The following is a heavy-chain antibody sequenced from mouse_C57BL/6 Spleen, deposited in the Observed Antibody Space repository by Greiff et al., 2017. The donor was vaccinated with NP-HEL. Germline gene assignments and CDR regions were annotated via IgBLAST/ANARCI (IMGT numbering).Heavy chain of an antibody. CDR2: ISSGSSTI. J-gene: IGHJ4*01. CDR1: GFTFSDYG. V-gene: IGHV5-17*01. CDR3: ARIYDGYYVRAMDY. Sequence: EVKLVESGGGLVKPGGSLKLSCAASGFTFSDYGMHWVRQAPEKGLEWVAYISSGSSTIYYADTVKGRFTISRDNAKNTLFLQMTSLRSEDTAMYYCARIYDGYYVRAMDYWGQGTSVTVSS. D-gene: IGHD2-3*01.